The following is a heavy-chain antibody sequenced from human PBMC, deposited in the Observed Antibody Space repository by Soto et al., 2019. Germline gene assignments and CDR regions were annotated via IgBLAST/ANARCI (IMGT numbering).Heavy chain of an antibody. CDR2: ISKSDYT. Sequence: GSLRLSCTVSGFAFNNYGINWVRPAPGKGLEWVSSISKSDYTYYSDSVKGRFTISRDNAKNSVSLQMNTLRVEDTAVYYCAREDSIIIPAVSDFWGQGTLVTVSS. D-gene: IGHD2-2*01. CDR3: AREDSIIIPAVSDF. CDR1: GFAFNNYG. V-gene: IGHV3-21*01. J-gene: IGHJ4*02.